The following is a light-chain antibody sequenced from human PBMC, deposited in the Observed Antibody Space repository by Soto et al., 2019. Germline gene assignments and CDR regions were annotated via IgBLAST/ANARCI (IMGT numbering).Light chain of an antibody. Sequence: QSALTQPASMSGSPGQSITISCTGTNSDVGGYNYVSWFQHHPGKAPKLMIYDVNNRPSGVSNRVSGSKSGNTASLTISGLQAEDDADYYCSSYTSSSTPYVFGTGTKVTVL. CDR3: SSYTSSSTPYV. V-gene: IGLV2-14*03. CDR2: DVN. CDR1: NSDVGGYNY. J-gene: IGLJ1*01.